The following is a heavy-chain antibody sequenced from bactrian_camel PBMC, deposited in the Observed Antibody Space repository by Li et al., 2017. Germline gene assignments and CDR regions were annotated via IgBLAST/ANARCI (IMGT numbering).Heavy chain of an antibody. J-gene: IGHJ4*01. V-gene: IGHV3S55*01. CDR1: GYDALYLC. D-gene: IGHD5*01. CDR3: AGGLCEGAERRYY. Sequence: HVQLVESGGGSVQAGGSLRLSCAVSGYDALYLCMGWYRQAPGKEREFVSSIRSDGHETYEDSVKGRFTISQDNVANTLYLQMNSLKAEDTGVYYCAGGLCEGAERRYYWGQGTQVTVS. CDR2: IRSDGHE.